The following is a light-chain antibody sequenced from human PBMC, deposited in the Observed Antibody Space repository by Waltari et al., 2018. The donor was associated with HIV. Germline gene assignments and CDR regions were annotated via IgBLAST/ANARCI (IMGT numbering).Light chain of an antibody. CDR2: SAS. Sequence: DIQMTQSPSPLSASVGDRITITCRASQNIGDYVNWYQQTPGNAPKLLVYSASSLQSGVPSRFSGSGSGTHFTLTISNLQPEDFGIYYCQQTYSTHLFTFGPGTEVDMK. CDR1: QNIGDY. CDR3: QQTYSTHLFT. V-gene: IGKV1-39*01. J-gene: IGKJ3*01.